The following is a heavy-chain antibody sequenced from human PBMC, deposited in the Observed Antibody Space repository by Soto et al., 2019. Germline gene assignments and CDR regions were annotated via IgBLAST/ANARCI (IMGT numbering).Heavy chain of an antibody. Sequence: ASVKVSCKASGGTFSSYAISWVRQAPGQGLEWMGGIIPIFGTANYAQKFQGRVTITADESTSTAYMELSSLRSEDTAVYYCARGGGVDYYYSYGMDVWGQGTTVTVSS. CDR2: IIPIFGTA. J-gene: IGHJ6*02. V-gene: IGHV1-69*13. CDR3: ARGGGVDYYYSYGMDV. D-gene: IGHD2-21*01. CDR1: GGTFSSYA.